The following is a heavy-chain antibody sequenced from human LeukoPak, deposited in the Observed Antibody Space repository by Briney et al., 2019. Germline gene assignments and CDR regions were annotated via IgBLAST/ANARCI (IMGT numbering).Heavy chain of an antibody. D-gene: IGHD6-13*01. CDR1: GFTFSDYY. CDR3: ARVDGYSSSWYSGANWFDP. J-gene: IGHJ5*02. Sequence: GGSLRLSCAASGFTFSDYYMSWIRQAPGKGLEWVSYISSSGSTIYYADSVKGRFTIPRDNAKNSLYLQMNSLRAEDTAVYYCARVDGYSSSWYSGANWFDPWGQGTLVTVSS. CDR2: ISSSGSTI. V-gene: IGHV3-11*01.